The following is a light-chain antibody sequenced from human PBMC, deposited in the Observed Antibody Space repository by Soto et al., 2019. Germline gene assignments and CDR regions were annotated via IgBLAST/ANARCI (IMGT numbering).Light chain of an antibody. V-gene: IGKV3-11*01. Sequence: EIVLTQSPATLSLSPGERDTISCRASQSVSSYLAWYQQKPGQAPRLLIYDASNRATGIPARFSGSGSGTDFPLTISSLEPQDFAVYYCQQRSNWPPWTFGQGTKVEIK. CDR2: DAS. CDR1: QSVSSY. CDR3: QQRSNWPPWT. J-gene: IGKJ1*01.